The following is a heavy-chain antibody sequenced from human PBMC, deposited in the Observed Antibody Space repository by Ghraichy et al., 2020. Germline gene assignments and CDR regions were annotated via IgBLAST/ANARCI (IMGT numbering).Heavy chain of an antibody. Sequence: SETLSLTCTVSGGSISSYYWSWIRQPPGKGLEWIGYIYYSGSTNYNPSLKSRVTISVDTSKNQFSLKLSSVTAADTAVYYCARGGGGSSGWYIFDYWGQGTLVTVSS. J-gene: IGHJ4*02. CDR1: GGSISSYY. D-gene: IGHD6-19*01. CDR2: IYYSGST. V-gene: IGHV4-59*01. CDR3: ARGGGGSSGWYIFDY.